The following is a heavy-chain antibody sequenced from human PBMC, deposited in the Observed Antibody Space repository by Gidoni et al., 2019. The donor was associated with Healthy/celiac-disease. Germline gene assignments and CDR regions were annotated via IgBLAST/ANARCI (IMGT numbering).Heavy chain of an antibody. CDR2: ISSSSSYT. Sequence: QVQLVESGGGLVKPGGSLRLSCAASGFTFSDYYMSWIRQAPGKGLGWVSYISSSSSYTNYADSVKGRFTISRDNAKNSLYLQMNSLRAEDTAVYYCASLEYSSSWYLSDHWGQGTLVTVSS. J-gene: IGHJ4*02. CDR1: GFTFSDYY. V-gene: IGHV3-11*06. D-gene: IGHD6-13*01. CDR3: ASLEYSSSWYLSDH.